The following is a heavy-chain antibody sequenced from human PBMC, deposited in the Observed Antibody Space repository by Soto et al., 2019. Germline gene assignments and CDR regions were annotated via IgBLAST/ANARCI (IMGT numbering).Heavy chain of an antibody. D-gene: IGHD1-26*01. CDR3: ARVGATTSPYYDMDV. CDR2: IGTAGDT. V-gene: IGHV3-13*01. Sequence: EVQLVESGGGLVQPGGSLRLSCAASGFTFSSYDMHWVRQATGKGLEWVSAIGTAGDTYYPGSVKGRFTISRENAKNSLYLQMNSLRAEDTAVYYCARVGATTSPYYDMDVWGQGTTVTVSS. CDR1: GFTFSSYD. J-gene: IGHJ6*02.